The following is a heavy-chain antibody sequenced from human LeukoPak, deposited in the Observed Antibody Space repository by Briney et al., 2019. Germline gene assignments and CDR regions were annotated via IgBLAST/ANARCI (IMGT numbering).Heavy chain of an antibody. J-gene: IGHJ4*02. CDR1: GGSISSYY. V-gene: IGHV4-59*01. Sequence: PSETLSLTCTVSGGSISSYYWSWIRQPPGKGLEWIGYIYYSGSTNYNPSLKSRVTISVDTSKNQFSLKLSSETAADTAVYYCARASGYSSSLRFDYWGQGTLVTVSS. D-gene: IGHD6-13*01. CDR3: ARASGYSSSLRFDY. CDR2: IYYSGST.